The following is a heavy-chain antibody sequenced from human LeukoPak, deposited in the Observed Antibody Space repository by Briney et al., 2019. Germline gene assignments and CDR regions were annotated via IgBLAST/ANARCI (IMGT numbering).Heavy chain of an antibody. D-gene: IGHD5-24*01. J-gene: IGHJ4*02. CDR2: ISGDGGST. Sequence: PGGSLRLSCAASGFTLDDHAMHWVRQAPGKGLEWVSLISGDGGSTYYADSVKGRFTISRDNSKNSLYLQMNSLRTEDTALYYCSRDGSLVRPDYWGQGTLVTVSS. CDR1: GFTLDDHA. V-gene: IGHV3-43*02. CDR3: SRDGSLVRPDY.